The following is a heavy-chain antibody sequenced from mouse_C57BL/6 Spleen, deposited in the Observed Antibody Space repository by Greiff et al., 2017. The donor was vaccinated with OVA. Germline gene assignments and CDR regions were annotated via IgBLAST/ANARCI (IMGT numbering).Heavy chain of an antibody. Sequence: QVQLQQPGAELVKPGASVKMSCKASGYTFTSYWITWVKQRPGRGLEWIGRIDPNSGGTKYNEKFKSKATLTVDKPSSTAYMQLSSLTSEDSAVYYCARTYGSSSHYYAMDYWGQGTSVTVSS. D-gene: IGHD1-1*01. CDR2: IDPNSGGT. CDR1: GYTFTSYW. J-gene: IGHJ4*01. V-gene: IGHV1-72*01. CDR3: ARTYGSSSHYYAMDY.